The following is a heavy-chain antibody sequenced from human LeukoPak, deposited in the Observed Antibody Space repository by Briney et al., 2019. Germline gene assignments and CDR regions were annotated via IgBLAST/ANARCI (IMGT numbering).Heavy chain of an antibody. D-gene: IGHD3-3*01. CDR2: ISGSGGST. CDR1: GFTFSSYA. V-gene: IGHV3-23*01. Sequence: PGGSLRLSGAASGFTFSSYAMSWVRRAPGKGLEWVSGISGSGGSTYYADSVKGRFTISRDNSKNTLYLQMNSLRAEDTAVYYCAKDLGFWSGYNYWGQGTLVTVSS. J-gene: IGHJ4*02. CDR3: AKDLGFWSGYNY.